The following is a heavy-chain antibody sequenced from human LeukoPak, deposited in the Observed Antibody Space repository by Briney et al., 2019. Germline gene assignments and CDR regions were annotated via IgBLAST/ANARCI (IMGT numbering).Heavy chain of an antibody. V-gene: IGHV4-39*07. Sequence: SETLSLTCSVSGGSISSSRSYWGWIRQTPGKGLEWVGSIYYNGDTYYNPSFKSRVSMSVDTAKNQISLILTSVTAADTAVYYCARPGDSRGHHYYSFNYWGQGTLVTVSS. J-gene: IGHJ4*02. D-gene: IGHD3-22*01. CDR1: GGSISSSRSY. CDR2: IYYNGDT. CDR3: ARPGDSRGHHYYSFNY.